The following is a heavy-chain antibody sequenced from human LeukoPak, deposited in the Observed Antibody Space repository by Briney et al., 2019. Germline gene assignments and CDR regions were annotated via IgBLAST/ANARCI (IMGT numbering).Heavy chain of an antibody. J-gene: IGHJ6*03. D-gene: IGHD3-10*01. V-gene: IGHV3-23*01. CDR3: AKAGTYYGSGSYYYYYYYYMDV. CDR1: GFTFSSYS. CDR2: ISGSGGST. Sequence: PGGSLRLSCVASGFTFSSYSMNWVRQAPGKGLEWVSAISGSGGSTYYADSVKGRFTISRDNSKNTLYLQMNSLRAEDTAVYYCAKAGTYYGSGSYYYYYYYYMDVWGKGTTVTISS.